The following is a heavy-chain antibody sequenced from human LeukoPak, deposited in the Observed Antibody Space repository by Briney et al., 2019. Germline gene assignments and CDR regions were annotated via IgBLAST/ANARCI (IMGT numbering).Heavy chain of an antibody. CDR1: GFTFNNYY. V-gene: IGHV3-11*01. J-gene: IGHJ4*02. CDR2: ISSSGSII. D-gene: IGHD1-7*01. Sequence: GGSLRLSCAASGFTFNNYYMTWIRQAPGKGLEWVSYISSSGSIIYYADSVKGRFTISRDNAKNSLYLQMNSLRAEDTAVYYCARGEGTGTTPFDYWGQGTLSPSPQ. CDR3: ARGEGTGTTPFDY.